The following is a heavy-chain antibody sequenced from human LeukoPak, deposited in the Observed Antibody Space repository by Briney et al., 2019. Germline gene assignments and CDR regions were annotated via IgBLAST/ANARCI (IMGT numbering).Heavy chain of an antibody. J-gene: IGHJ4*02. CDR2: IYTSGST. CDR1: GGSISSYY. D-gene: IGHD3-10*01. Sequence: SETLSLTCTVSGGSISSYYWSWIRQPAGKGLEWIGRIYTSGSTNYNPSLKSRVTMSVDTSKNQFSMKLSSVTAAGTAVYYCAREALLWFGDRMEYYYDYWGQGTLLTVSS. CDR3: AREALLWFGDRMEYYYDY. V-gene: IGHV4-4*07.